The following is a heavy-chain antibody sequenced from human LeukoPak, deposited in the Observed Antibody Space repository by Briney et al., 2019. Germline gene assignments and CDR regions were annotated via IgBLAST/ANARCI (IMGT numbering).Heavy chain of an antibody. CDR1: GGSFSGYY. V-gene: IGHV4-34*01. Sequence: NTSETLSLTCAVYGGSFSGYYWSWIRQPPGKGLEWIGEINHSGSTSYNPSLKSRVTISVDTSKNQFSLKLSSVTAADTAVYYCARDDSGYHDYWGQGTLVTVSS. J-gene: IGHJ4*02. D-gene: IGHD5-12*01. CDR3: ARDDSGYHDY. CDR2: INHSGST.